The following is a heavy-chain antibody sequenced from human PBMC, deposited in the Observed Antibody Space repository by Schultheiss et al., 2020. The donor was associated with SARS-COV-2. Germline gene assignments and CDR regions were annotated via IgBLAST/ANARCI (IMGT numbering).Heavy chain of an antibody. CDR1: GGSFSGYY. D-gene: IGHD1-1*01. Sequence: SETLSLTCAVYGGSFSGYYWSWIRQPPGKGLEWIGEINHSGSTNYNPSLKSRVTISVDTSKNQFSLKLSSVTAADTAVYYCVGNSRAYYFDYWGQGTLVTVSS. V-gene: IGHV4-34*01. CDR2: INHSGST. CDR3: VGNSRAYYFDY. J-gene: IGHJ4*02.